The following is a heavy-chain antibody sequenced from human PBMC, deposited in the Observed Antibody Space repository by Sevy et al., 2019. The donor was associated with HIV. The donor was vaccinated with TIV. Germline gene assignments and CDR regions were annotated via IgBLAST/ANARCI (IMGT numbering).Heavy chain of an antibody. J-gene: IGHJ4*02. CDR1: GFTFSSYA. CDR3: ARGRVGATTSYYFDY. Sequence: GGSLRLSCAASGFTFSSYAMHWVRQAPGKGLEWVGFIWLDGSKKYNADSGRGRFPFSGDNSKNTLFLQGSSLRAEDTAVYYCARGRVGATTSYYFDYWGQGTLVTVSS. D-gene: IGHD1-26*01. CDR2: IWLDGSKK. V-gene: IGHV3-33*01.